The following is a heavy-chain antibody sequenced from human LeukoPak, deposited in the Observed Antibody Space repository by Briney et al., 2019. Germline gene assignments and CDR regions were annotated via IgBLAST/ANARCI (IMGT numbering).Heavy chain of an antibody. V-gene: IGHV1-2*02. D-gene: IGHD2-2*01. J-gene: IGHJ6*02. CDR1: GYTFTGYY. CDR3: ALPRWYQLLHDFGVHNYGTDV. CDR2: INPNSGGT. Sequence: GASVKVSCKASGYTFTGYYMHWVRQAPGQGLEWMGWINPNSGGTNYAQKFQGRVTMTRDTSISTAYMELSRLRSDDTAVYYCALPRWYQLLHDFGVHNYGTDVWGQGTTVTVSS.